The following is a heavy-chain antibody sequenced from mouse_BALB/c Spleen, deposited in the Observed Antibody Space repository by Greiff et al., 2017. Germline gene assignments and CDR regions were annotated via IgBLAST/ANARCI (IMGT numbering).Heavy chain of an antibody. J-gene: IGHJ3*01. D-gene: IGHD1-1*01. V-gene: IGHV3-2*02. CDR3: APHYYGSSYWFAY. CDR1: GYSITSDYA. Sequence: VQLQQSGPGLVKPSQSLSLTCTVTGYSITSDYAWNWIRQFPGNKLEWMGYISYSGSTSYNPSLKSRISITRDTSKNQFFLQLNSVTTEDTATYYCAPHYYGSSYWFAYWGQGTLVTVSA. CDR2: ISYSGST.